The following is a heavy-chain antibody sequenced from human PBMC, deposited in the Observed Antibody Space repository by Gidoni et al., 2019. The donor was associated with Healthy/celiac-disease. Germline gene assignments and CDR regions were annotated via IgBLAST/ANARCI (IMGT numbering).Heavy chain of an antibody. CDR2: IKSKTDGGTT. V-gene: IGHV3-15*01. CDR1: AFTFSNAW. Sequence: EVQLVESGGGLVKPGGSLRLSCAASAFTFSNAWMSWVRQAPGKGLEWVGRIKSKTDGGTTDYAAPVKGRFTISRDDSKNTLYLQMNSLKTEDTAVYYCTTGWGYSYGYFDYWGQGTLVTVSS. CDR3: TTGWGYSYGYFDY. J-gene: IGHJ4*02. D-gene: IGHD5-18*01.